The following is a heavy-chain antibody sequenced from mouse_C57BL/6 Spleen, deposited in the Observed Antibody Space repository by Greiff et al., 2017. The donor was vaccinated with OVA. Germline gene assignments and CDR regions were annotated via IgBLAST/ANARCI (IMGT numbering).Heavy chain of an antibody. J-gene: IGHJ1*03. Sequence: VQLKQPGAELVKPGASVKMSCKASGYTFTSYWITWVKQRPGQGLEWIGDIYPGSGSTNYNEKFKSKATLTVDTSSSTAYMQLSSLTSEDSAVYYCATVTYSNYGYFDVWGTGTTVTVSS. V-gene: IGHV1-55*01. CDR2: IYPGSGST. CDR1: GYTFTSYW. CDR3: ATVTYSNYGYFDV. D-gene: IGHD2-5*01.